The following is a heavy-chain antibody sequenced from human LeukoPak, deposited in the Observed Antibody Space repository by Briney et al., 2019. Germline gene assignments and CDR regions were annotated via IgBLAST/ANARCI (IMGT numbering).Heavy chain of an antibody. V-gene: IGHV3-30*18. CDR3: AKDSAYYDSSGDYFDS. CDR2: ISYDGRTT. D-gene: IGHD3-22*01. Sequence: GGSLRLSCAASGFTFRMFAMHWVRQTPGKGLEWVAVISYDGRTTYCRDSVKGRFTISRDDSKNTLYLQMSTLRSDDTAVYYCAKDSAYYDSSGDYFDSWGQGTLVTVSS. J-gene: IGHJ4*02. CDR1: GFTFRMFA.